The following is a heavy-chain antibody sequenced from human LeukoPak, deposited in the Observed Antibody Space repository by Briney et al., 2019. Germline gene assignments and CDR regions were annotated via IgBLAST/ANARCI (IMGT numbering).Heavy chain of an antibody. Sequence: KPSQTLSLTCTVSGGSISSGSYYWSWIRQPAGKGLEWIGRIYTSGSTNYNPSLKSGVTISVDTSKNQFSLKLSSVTAADTAVYYCARAITIIAAAVWLDPWGQGTLVIVSS. D-gene: IGHD6-13*01. J-gene: IGHJ5*02. CDR3: ARAITIIAAAVWLDP. CDR2: IYTSGST. V-gene: IGHV4-61*02. CDR1: GGSISSGSYY.